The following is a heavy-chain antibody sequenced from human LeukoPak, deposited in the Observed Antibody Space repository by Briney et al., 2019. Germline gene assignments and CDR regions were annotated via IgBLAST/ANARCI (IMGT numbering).Heavy chain of an antibody. J-gene: IGHJ4*02. D-gene: IGHD5-18*01. CDR3: AISYSYGRIDY. V-gene: IGHV1-46*03. Sequence: ASVKVSCKASGYTFTSYYMHWVRQAPGQGLEWMGIINPSGGSTSYAQKFQGRVTMTRDTSTSTIYMELSSLRSEDTAVYYCAISYSYGRIDYWGQGTLVTVSS. CDR1: GYTFTSYY. CDR2: INPSGGST.